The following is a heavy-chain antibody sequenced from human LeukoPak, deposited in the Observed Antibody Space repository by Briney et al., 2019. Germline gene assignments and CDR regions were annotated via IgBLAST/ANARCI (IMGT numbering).Heavy chain of an antibody. V-gene: IGHV1-18*01. J-gene: IGHJ4*02. D-gene: IGHD1-20*01. CDR3: ARDHMRGWTGITGVNAQVY. Sequence: GASVKVSCKASGYTFTSYGISWVRQAPGQGLEWMGWISAYNGNTNYAQKLQGRVTMTTDTSTSTAYMELRSLRSDDTAVYYCARDHMRGWTGITGVNAQVYWGQGTLVTVSS. CDR1: GYTFTSYG. CDR2: ISAYNGNT.